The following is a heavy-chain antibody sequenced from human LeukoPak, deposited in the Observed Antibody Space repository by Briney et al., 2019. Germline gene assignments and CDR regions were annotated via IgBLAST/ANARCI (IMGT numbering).Heavy chain of an antibody. CDR1: GGTFSSYA. V-gene: IGHV1-69*04. J-gene: IGHJ4*02. CDR2: IIPILGIA. Sequence: SVKVSCKASGGTFSSYAISWVRQAPGQGLEWMGRIIPILGIANYAQRFQGRVTITADKSTSTAYMELSSLRSEDTAVYYCASSGSEYYFDYWGQGTLVTVSS. CDR3: ASSGSEYYFDY. D-gene: IGHD2-15*01.